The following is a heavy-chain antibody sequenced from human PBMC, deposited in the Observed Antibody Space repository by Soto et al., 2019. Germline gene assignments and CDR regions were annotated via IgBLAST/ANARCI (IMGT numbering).Heavy chain of an antibody. Sequence: QVHLVQSGVEVKTPGASVKVSCQASGYTFFTYDVSWVRQAPGQGLEWMGWISSYSGDTKYAQKLQGRVTMTTDTSTTTAYLELSSLSSDDTAVYYCARHHGPTTSENWFDPWGQGTLVTVSS. CDR1: GYTFFTYD. J-gene: IGHJ5*02. V-gene: IGHV1-18*01. CDR2: ISSYSGDT. CDR3: ARHHGPTTSENWFDP. D-gene: IGHD5-12*01.